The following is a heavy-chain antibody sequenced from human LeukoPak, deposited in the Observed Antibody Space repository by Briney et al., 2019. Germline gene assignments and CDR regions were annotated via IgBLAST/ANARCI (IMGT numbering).Heavy chain of an antibody. D-gene: IGHD3-22*01. J-gene: IGHJ2*01. Sequence: ASMKLSCKASGYTFTSYYMHWLRQAPGQGLEWMGIVHPSGGSTSYAQKFQGRVTMTRDTATSTVYMELSSLRSEDTALYYCARITMTTSGWYFDLWGRGSLVTVSS. V-gene: IGHV1-46*01. CDR1: GYTFTSYY. CDR3: ARITMTTSGWYFDL. CDR2: VHPSGGST.